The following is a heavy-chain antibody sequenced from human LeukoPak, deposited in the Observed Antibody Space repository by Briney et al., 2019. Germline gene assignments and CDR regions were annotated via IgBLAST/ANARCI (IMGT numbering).Heavy chain of an antibody. CDR2: IYYSGST. CDR3: ATPSKGVEMATIGAFDI. V-gene: IGHV4-59*08. CDR1: GGSISSYY. J-gene: IGHJ3*02. D-gene: IGHD5-24*01. Sequence: PSETLSLTCTVSGGSISSYYWSWIRQPPGKGLEWIGYIYYSGSTNYNPSLKSRVTISVDTSKNQFSLKLSSVTAADTAVYYCATPSKGVEMATIGAFDIWGQGTMVTVSS.